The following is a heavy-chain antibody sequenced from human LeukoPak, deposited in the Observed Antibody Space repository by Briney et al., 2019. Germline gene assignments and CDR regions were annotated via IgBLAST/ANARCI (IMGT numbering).Heavy chain of an antibody. D-gene: IGHD1-7*01. Sequence: SQTLSLTCTVSGGSISSGGYYWSWIRQPPGKGLEWIGYISYSGSTDYNPSLNSRVTISVDTSKNQFSLKLTSVTAADTAVYYCARGPNWNYASWGQGTLVTVSS. CDR3: ARGPNWNYAS. J-gene: IGHJ5*02. CDR1: GGSISSGGYY. V-gene: IGHV4-61*08. CDR2: ISYSGST.